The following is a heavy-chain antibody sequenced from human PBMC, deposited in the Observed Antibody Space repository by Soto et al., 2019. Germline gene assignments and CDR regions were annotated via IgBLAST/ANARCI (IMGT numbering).Heavy chain of an antibody. CDR3: AKQKTTVTRYDAFDI. J-gene: IGHJ3*02. CDR1: GFTFSSYA. D-gene: IGHD4-17*01. CDR2: ISGSGGST. V-gene: IGHV3-23*01. Sequence: EVQLLESGGGLVQPGGSLRLSCAASGFTFSSYAMSWVRQAPGKGLGRVSAISGSGGSTYFADSVKGRFTISRDNSKDTTYLPMNSLRAEDTAIYSCAKQKTTVTRYDAFDIWGQGTMVTVSS.